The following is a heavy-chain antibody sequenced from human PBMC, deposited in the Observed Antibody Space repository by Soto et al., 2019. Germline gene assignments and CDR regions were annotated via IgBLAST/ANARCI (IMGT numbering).Heavy chain of an antibody. CDR3: ARDREYGSSFIHPHFDY. CDR2: IIPIFGTA. V-gene: IGHV1-69*01. Sequence: QVQLVQSGAEVKKPGSSVKVSCKASGGTFSSYAISWVRQAPGQGLEWMGGIIPIFGTANYAQKFQGRVTITADESTSTAYVELSSLRSEDTAVYYCARDREYGSSFIHPHFDYLGQGTLVTVSS. CDR1: GGTFSSYA. J-gene: IGHJ4*02. D-gene: IGHD6-6*01.